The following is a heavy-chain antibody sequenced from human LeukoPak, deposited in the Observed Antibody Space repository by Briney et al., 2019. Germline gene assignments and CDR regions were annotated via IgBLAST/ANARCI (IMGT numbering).Heavy chain of an antibody. V-gene: IGHV3-49*04. CDR3: TRKMFRGVIDY. CDR2: IRSNAYGGA. D-gene: IGHD3-10*01. J-gene: IGHJ4*02. CDR1: GFTFGDYA. Sequence: PGRSLRLSCTASGFTFGDYAMTWVRQAPGKGLEWVGFIRSNAYGGAEYATSVKGSFIISRDDSKSITYLQMNSLKTEDTAVYYCTRKMFRGVIDYWGQGTLVIVSS.